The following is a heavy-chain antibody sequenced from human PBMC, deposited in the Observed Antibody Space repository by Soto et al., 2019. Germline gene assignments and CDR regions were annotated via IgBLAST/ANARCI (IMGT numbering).Heavy chain of an antibody. D-gene: IGHD1-7*01. J-gene: IGHJ6*02. CDR1: GFTFSSYA. CDR3: AKAREEDWNYVHRIYYYYYGMDV. Sequence: QSGGSLRLSCAASGFTFSSYAMSWVRQAPGKGLEWVSAISGSGGSTYYADSVKGRFTISRDNSKNTLYLQMNSLRAEDTAVYYCAKAREEDWNYVHRIYYYYYGMDVWGQGTTVTVSS. V-gene: IGHV3-23*01. CDR2: ISGSGGST.